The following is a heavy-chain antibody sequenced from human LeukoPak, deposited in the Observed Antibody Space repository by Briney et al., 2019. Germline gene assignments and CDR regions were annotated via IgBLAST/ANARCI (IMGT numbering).Heavy chain of an antibody. D-gene: IGHD4-23*01. V-gene: IGHV4-4*09. J-gene: IGHJ4*02. Sequence: SETLSLTCTVSGDPISSYYWSWIRQPPGKGLEWIGYIYTSGRPNYNPPLKSRVTISVDTSKHQFSLKLSSVTAADTAVYYCARHYGCKNPAFDYWGQGTLVTVSS. CDR1: GDPISSYY. CDR3: ARHYGCKNPAFDY. CDR2: IYTSGRP.